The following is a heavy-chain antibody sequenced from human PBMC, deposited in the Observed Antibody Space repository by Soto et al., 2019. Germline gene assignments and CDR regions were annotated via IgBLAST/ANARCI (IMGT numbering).Heavy chain of an antibody. J-gene: IGHJ5*01. CDR2: ISAYNGDT. CDR3: ARYEEYSTSGLYWFDL. Sequence: APVHGSSKASGYTFTSYVITWVRHAPGQDLEWMGWISAYNGDTNYAQRLQGRGTMTTDTSTRTAYMELKSLKADDTAVYYSARYEEYSTSGLYWFDLWGQGTLVTVSS. CDR1: GYTFTSYV. D-gene: IGHD6-6*01. V-gene: IGHV1-18*04.